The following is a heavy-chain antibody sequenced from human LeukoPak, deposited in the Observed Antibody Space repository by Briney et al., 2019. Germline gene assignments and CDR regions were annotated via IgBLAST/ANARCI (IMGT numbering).Heavy chain of an antibody. Sequence: PSETLSLTCAVYGGSFSGYYWSWIRQPPGKGLEWIGEINHSGSTNYNPSLRSRVTISVETSKNQFSLKLSSVTAADTAVYYCARGRVLLWFGETMPGYYMDVWGKGTTVTVSS. CDR2: INHSGST. V-gene: IGHV4-34*01. J-gene: IGHJ6*03. CDR3: ARGRVLLWFGETMPGYYMDV. CDR1: GGSFSGYY. D-gene: IGHD3-10*01.